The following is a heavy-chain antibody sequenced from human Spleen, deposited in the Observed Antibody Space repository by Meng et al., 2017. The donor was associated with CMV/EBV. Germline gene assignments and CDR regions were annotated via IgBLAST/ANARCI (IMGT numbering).Heavy chain of an antibody. CDR1: GFTVSTSY. CDR3: ARGGGRRPRTMIVVVKGSWFDP. CDR2: IFSGGST. V-gene: IGHV3-66*02. J-gene: IGHJ5*02. D-gene: IGHD3-22*01. Sequence: GESLKISCAASGFTVSTSYMSWVRQAPGKGLEWVSAIFSGGSTYYADSVKGRFTISRDNSKNTLYLQMSSLRADDTSVFYCARGGGRRPRTMIVVVKGSWFDPWGQGTLVTVSS.